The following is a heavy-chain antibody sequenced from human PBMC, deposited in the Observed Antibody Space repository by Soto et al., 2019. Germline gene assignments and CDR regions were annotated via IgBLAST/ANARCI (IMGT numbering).Heavy chain of an antibody. CDR1: GGSISSGDYY. D-gene: IGHD5-12*01. CDR3: ARADSGYSLGGDYYGMDV. Sequence: PSETLSLTCTVSGGSISSGDYYWSWIRQPPGKGLEWIGYIYYSGGTYYNPSLKSRVTISVDTSKNQFSLKLSSVTAADTAVYYCARADSGYSLGGDYYGMDVWGQGTTVTVSS. CDR2: IYYSGGT. V-gene: IGHV4-30-4*01. J-gene: IGHJ6*02.